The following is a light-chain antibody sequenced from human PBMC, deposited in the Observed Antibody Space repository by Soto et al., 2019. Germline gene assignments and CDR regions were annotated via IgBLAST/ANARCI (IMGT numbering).Light chain of an antibody. CDR2: GAS. J-gene: IGKJ3*01. V-gene: IGKV1-39*01. CDR3: QQSFSTLT. CDR1: QSIANY. Sequence: DIQMTQSPSSLSASVGDRVTITCRASQSIANYLNWYQQKPGKVPKLLIYGASRLQSGVPSRFSGSGSATNFTLTISSLQPEDFATYYCQQSFSTLTFGPGTKVATK.